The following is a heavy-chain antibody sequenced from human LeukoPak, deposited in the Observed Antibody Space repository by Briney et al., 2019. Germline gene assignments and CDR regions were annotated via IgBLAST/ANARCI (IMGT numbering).Heavy chain of an antibody. CDR2: IYYSGST. V-gene: IGHV4-38-2*01. J-gene: IGHJ4*02. Sequence: GSLRLSCAASGFTFSSYAMSWIRQPPGKGLEWIGSIYYSGSTYYNPSLKSRVTISVDTSKNQFSLKLSSVTAADTAVYYCARHRINYYDSSGYYYFDYWGQGTLVTVSS. CDR3: ARHRINYYDSSGYYYFDY. CDR1: GFTFSSYA. D-gene: IGHD3-22*01.